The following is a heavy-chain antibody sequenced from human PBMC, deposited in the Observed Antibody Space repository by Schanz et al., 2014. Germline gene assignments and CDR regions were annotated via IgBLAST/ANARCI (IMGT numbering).Heavy chain of an antibody. CDR2: ISGSGNTI. CDR3: ARGNYGMDV. CDR1: GFTFSSHS. J-gene: IGHJ6*02. Sequence: EVQLVESGGNLVQPGGSLRLSCVASGFTFSSHSMNWVRQAPGQGLEWLSYISGSGNTIYYADSVKGRFTISRDNAKNSLFLQMNSLRAEDTAKYYCARGNYGMDVWGQGTTVTVSS. V-gene: IGHV3-48*01.